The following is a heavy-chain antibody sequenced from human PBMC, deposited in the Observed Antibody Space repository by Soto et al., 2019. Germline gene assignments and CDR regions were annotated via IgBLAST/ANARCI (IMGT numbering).Heavy chain of an antibody. Sequence: QVQLVQSGAEVKKPGSSVTVSCKASGGTFSSYTTSWVRQAPGQGLEWMGGIIPIFGTANYAQKFQGRVTITADESTSTAYMEWSSLRSEDTAVYYCARGNHRWLQLWYFDLWARGTLVPVSS. J-gene: IGHJ2*01. CDR3: ARGNHRWLQLWYFDL. CDR1: GGTFSSYT. V-gene: IGHV1-69*12. D-gene: IGHD5-12*01. CDR2: IIPIFGTA.